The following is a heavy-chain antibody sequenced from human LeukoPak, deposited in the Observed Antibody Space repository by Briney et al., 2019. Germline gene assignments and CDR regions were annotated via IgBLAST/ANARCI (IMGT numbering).Heavy chain of an antibody. CDR2: IHYSGAT. Sequence: SETLSLTCTVSGGSISTFYWSWIRQPPGRGLEWIGYIHYSGATSYNPSLKSRVNISVDTSKNQFSLKLTSVTAADTAVYYCARHLSRAFDIWGQGTMVTVSS. CDR3: ARHLSRAFDI. V-gene: IGHV4-59*08. CDR1: GGSISTFY. D-gene: IGHD3-9*01. J-gene: IGHJ3*02.